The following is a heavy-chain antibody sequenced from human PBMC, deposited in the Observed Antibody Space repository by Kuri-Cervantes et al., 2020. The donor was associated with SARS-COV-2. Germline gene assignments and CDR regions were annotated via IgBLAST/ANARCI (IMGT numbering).Heavy chain of an antibody. D-gene: IGHD3-22*01. CDR2: IYWNDDK. CDR1: GFSLSTSGVG. J-gene: IGHJ4*02. Sequence: SGPTLVKPTQTLTLTCTFSGFSLSTSGVGMGWIRQPPGKALEWLALIYWNDDKRYSPSLKSRLTITKDTSKNQVVLTMTNMDPVDTATYYCAHSGYYDSSGYYYPYYLDYWGQGTLVTVSS. CDR3: AHSGYYDSSGYYYPYYLDY. V-gene: IGHV2-5*01.